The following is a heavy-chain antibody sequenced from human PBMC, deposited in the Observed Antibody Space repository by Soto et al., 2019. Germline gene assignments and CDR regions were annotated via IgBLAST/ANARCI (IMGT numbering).Heavy chain of an antibody. CDR2: IIPIFGSA. D-gene: IGHD2-15*01. J-gene: IGHJ6*02. V-gene: IGHV1-69*13. CDR3: ARDPGGCYGGNCYLDYYYGMDV. Sequence: SVKVSCKASGGTFSSYGISWVRQAPGQGVEWMGGIIPIFGSANYAQKFQDRVTITSDESTGTAYMDLSSLRSEDTAVYYCARDPGGCYGGNCYLDYYYGMDVWGQGTTVTVSS. CDR1: GGTFSSYG.